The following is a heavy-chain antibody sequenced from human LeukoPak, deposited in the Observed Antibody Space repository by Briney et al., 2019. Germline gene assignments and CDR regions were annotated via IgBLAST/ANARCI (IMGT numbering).Heavy chain of an antibody. CDR1: GYTFTSYA. CDR3: ARDSSGWSRPLDMGY. V-gene: IGHV7-4-1*02. Sequence: ASVKVSCKAPGYTFTSYAMNWVRQAPGQGLEWMGWINTNTGNSTYAQGFTGRFVFSLDTSVSTAYLQISSLKAEDTAVYYCARDSSGWSRPLDMGYWGQGTLVTVSS. CDR2: INTNTGNS. D-gene: IGHD6-19*01. J-gene: IGHJ4*02.